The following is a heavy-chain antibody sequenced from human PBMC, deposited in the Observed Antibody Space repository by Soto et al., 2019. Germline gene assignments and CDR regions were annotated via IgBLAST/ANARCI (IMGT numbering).Heavy chain of an antibody. D-gene: IGHD6-13*01. CDR1: GYTFTSYA. V-gene: IGHV1-3*01. CDR2: INAGNGNT. CDR3: ARGRIAAATRGWFDP. Sequence: GASVKVSCKASGYTFTSYAMHWVRQAPGQRREWMGWINAGNGNTKYSQKFQGRVTVTRDTSASTAYMELSSLRSEDTAVYYCARGRIAAATRGWFDPWGQGPLVTVSS. J-gene: IGHJ5*02.